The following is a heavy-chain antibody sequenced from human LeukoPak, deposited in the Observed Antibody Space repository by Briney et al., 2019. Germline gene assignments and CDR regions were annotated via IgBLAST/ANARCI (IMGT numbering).Heavy chain of an antibody. CDR1: GFTFSSYA. CDR2: ISYDGSNK. J-gene: IGHJ3*02. V-gene: IGHV3-30-3*01. D-gene: IGHD6-19*01. Sequence: GGSLRLSCAASGFTFSSYAMHWVRQAPGKGLEWVAVISYDGSNKYYADPVKGRFTISRDNSKNTLYLQMNSLRAEDTAVYYCARPSKRQWLASRLSYDAFDIWGQGTMVTVSS. CDR3: ARPSKRQWLASRLSYDAFDI.